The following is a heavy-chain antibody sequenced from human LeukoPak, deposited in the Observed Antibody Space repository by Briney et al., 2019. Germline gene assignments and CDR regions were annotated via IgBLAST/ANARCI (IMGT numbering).Heavy chain of an antibody. Sequence: ASVKVSCKASGYTFTSYEINWVRQATGQGLEWMGWMNPNSGNTGYAQKFQGRVTMTRDTSISTAYMELSRLRSDDTAVYYCARGLDDYGDYLGAFDIWGQGTMVTVSS. CDR3: ARGLDDYGDYLGAFDI. J-gene: IGHJ3*02. D-gene: IGHD4-17*01. CDR2: MNPNSGNT. CDR1: GYTFTSYE. V-gene: IGHV1-8*01.